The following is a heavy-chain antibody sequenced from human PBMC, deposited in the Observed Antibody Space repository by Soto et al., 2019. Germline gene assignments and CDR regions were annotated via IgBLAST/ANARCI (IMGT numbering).Heavy chain of an antibody. CDR3: ALTRRSSLLEVAGPGFEY. D-gene: IGHD6-19*01. Sequence: QVRLVESGGGVVQPGRSLRLSCAASGFHFGVFGIHWVRQAPGKGLEWLSVLSYEGSEEYYADSVRGRFTISRDNSKNMLFLQMDSLRVDDTGVYYCALTRRSSLLEVAGPGFEYWGQGTLVTVS. CDR1: GFHFGVFG. CDR2: LSYEGSEE. J-gene: IGHJ4*02. V-gene: IGHV3-30*03.